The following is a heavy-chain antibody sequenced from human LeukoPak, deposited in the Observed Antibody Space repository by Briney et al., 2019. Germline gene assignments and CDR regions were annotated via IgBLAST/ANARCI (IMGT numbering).Heavy chain of an antibody. D-gene: IGHD5-12*01. V-gene: IGHV3-74*01. CDR1: GFTFSSYW. J-gene: IGHJ4*02. Sequence: GGSLRLSCAGSGFTFSSYWMHWVRQAPGKGLVWVSRINSDGSSTSYADSVKGRFTISRDSAKNTLYLQMNSLRAEDTAVYYCAVRGYSGYDTSYFDYWGQGTLVTVSS. CDR2: INSDGSST. CDR3: AVRGYSGYDTSYFDY.